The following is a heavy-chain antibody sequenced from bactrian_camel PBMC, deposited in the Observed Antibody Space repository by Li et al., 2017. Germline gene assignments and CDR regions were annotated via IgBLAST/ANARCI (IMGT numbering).Heavy chain of an antibody. Sequence: HVQLVESGGGSVQAGGSLKLSCTSSGYDISTCEKGWFRQAPGKERELVSFISSDGAPTYADSVKGRFSISRDNDKGTIFLQMHSLQTEDTAVYYCAADFRDGLGFGCASADSGYWGQGTQVTVS. CDR3: AADFRDGLGFGCASADSGY. J-gene: IGHJ6*01. CDR1: GYDISTCE. D-gene: IGHD5*01. V-gene: IGHV3S53*01. CDR2: ISSDGAP.